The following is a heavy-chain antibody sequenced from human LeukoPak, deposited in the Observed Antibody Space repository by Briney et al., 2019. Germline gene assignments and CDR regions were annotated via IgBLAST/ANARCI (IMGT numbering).Heavy chain of an antibody. CDR3: AGTEILSDDSSGPFDY. Sequence: AGGSLRLSCAASGFTFSSYGMHWVRQAPGKGLEWVAVIWYDGSNKYYADSVKGRFTISRDNSKNTLYLQMNSLRAEDTAVYYCAGTEILSDDSSGPFDYWGQGTLVTVSS. J-gene: IGHJ4*02. CDR1: GFTFSSYG. V-gene: IGHV3-33*03. D-gene: IGHD3-22*01. CDR2: IWYDGSNK.